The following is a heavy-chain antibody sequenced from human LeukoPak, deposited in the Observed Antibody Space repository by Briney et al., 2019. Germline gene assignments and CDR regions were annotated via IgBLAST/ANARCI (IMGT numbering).Heavy chain of an antibody. Sequence: GESLQISCKGSGYSFTTFWIAWVRQMPGKGLESMGVIYPGDSDTRYSPSFQGQVTISADKSISTAYLQWSSLKASDTAMYYCARQGYSTPTEPADYWGQGTLVTVSS. CDR2: IYPGDSDT. CDR3: ARQGYSTPTEPADY. CDR1: GYSFTTFW. D-gene: IGHD5-18*01. V-gene: IGHV5-51*01. J-gene: IGHJ4*02.